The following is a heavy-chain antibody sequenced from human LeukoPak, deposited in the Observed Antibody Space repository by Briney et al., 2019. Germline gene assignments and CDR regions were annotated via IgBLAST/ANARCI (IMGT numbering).Heavy chain of an antibody. Sequence: GGSLRLSCAASGFNVNNAWMAWVRQAPGKGREWVGRIKSKIDGETTDYAAPVKGKFTISRDDSKNTVHLQMNSLKTEDTAVYYCTTDQRMRGVTPYYYLDVWGRGTTVTVSS. CDR2: IKSKIDGETT. CDR1: GFNVNNAW. V-gene: IGHV3-15*01. CDR3: TTDQRMRGVTPYYYLDV. D-gene: IGHD3-10*01. J-gene: IGHJ6*03.